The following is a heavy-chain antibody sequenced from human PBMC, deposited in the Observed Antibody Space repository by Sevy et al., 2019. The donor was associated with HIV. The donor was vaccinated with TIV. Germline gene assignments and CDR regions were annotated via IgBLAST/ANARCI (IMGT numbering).Heavy chain of an antibody. Sequence: ASVKVSCKVSGYTLTELSMHWVRQAPGKGLEWMGGFDPEDGETIYSQKFQGRVTMTEDTSTDTAYMELSSLRSEDTAVYYCATETPYYYGSGSPNWGQGTLVTVSS. V-gene: IGHV1-24*01. CDR2: FDPEDGET. CDR3: ATETPYYYGSGSPN. D-gene: IGHD3-10*01. J-gene: IGHJ4*02. CDR1: GYTLTELS.